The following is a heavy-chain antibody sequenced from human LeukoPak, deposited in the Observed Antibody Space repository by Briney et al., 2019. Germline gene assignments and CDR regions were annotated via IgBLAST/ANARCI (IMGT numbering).Heavy chain of an antibody. CDR2: IYYSGST. Sequence: RPSETLSLTCTVSGVSVSSGSYYWSWIRQPPGKGLEWIGYIYYSGSTSYNPSLKSRVTISVDTSKNQFSLKVSSVTAADTAVYYCARFSGYDSSVDYWGQGTLVTVSS. D-gene: IGHD5-12*01. V-gene: IGHV4-30-4*01. CDR3: ARFSGYDSSVDY. CDR1: GVSVSSGSYY. J-gene: IGHJ4*02.